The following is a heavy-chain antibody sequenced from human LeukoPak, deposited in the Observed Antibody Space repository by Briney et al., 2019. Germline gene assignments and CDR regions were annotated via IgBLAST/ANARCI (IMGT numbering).Heavy chain of an antibody. CDR3: AKEKTGKFDFDY. J-gene: IGHJ4*02. Sequence: PGGSLRLSCAASGFTFSSYGMSWVRQAPGKGLEWVSVISGSGGSTDYADSVKGRFTISRDKSKNTLYLQMNSLRAEDTAVYYCAKEKTGKFDFDYWGQGTLVTVSS. V-gene: IGHV3-23*01. D-gene: IGHD3-10*01. CDR1: GFTFSSYG. CDR2: ISGSGGST.